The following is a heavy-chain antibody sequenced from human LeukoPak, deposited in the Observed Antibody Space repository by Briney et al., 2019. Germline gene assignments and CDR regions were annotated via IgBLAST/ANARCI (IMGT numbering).Heavy chain of an antibody. CDR1: GGSINNYY. Sequence: SETLSLTCTVSGGSINNYYWTWIRQPAGKGLEWIGRIYTSGSTNYNPSLKSRVTMSVDTSESQFSLKLSSVTAADTAVYYCARGGYEYYYMDVWGKGTTVTVSS. J-gene: IGHJ6*03. D-gene: IGHD3-16*01. V-gene: IGHV4-4*07. CDR2: IYTSGST. CDR3: ARGGYEYYYMDV.